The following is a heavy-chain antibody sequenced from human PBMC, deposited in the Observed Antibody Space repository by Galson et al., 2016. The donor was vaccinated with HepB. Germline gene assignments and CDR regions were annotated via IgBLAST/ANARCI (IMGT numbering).Heavy chain of an antibody. CDR3: VTDHSRFLQWSPAFDS. Sequence: SLRLSCAASGFTFSSYSLNWVRQAPGKGLEWISFISSRSDTKYYADSVKGRFTISRDNAKNSLFLQMNSLRDEDTAVYYCVTDHSRFLQWSPAFDSWSQGTLVTVSS. D-gene: IGHD3-3*01. CDR2: ISSRSDTK. V-gene: IGHV3-48*02. CDR1: GFTFSSYS. J-gene: IGHJ4*02.